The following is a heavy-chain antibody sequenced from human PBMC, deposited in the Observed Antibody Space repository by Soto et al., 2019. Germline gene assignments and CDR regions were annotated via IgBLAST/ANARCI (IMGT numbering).Heavy chain of an antibody. J-gene: IGHJ4*02. CDR3: ARDRDTYGLNFFDY. CDR2: INTDGCTT. D-gene: IGHD5-18*01. Sequence: EVQLVESGGGLVQPGGSLRLSCSASGFTFSTYWMHWVRQAPGKGLVWVSRINTDGCTTTYADSVKGRFTTSRDNVKNTLYLQMNSLRAEDTAVYYCARDRDTYGLNFFDYWGQGTLVTVSS. V-gene: IGHV3-74*01. CDR1: GFTFSTYW.